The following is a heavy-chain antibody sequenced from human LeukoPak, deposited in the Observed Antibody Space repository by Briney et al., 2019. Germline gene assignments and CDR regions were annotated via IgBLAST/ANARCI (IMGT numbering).Heavy chain of an antibody. CDR1: GGSISSYY. V-gene: IGHV4-4*09. CDR3: ARGITIFGVVTPDAFDI. J-gene: IGHJ3*02. CDR2: IYTSGST. D-gene: IGHD3-3*01. Sequence: SETLSLTCTVSGGSISSYYWSWIRQPPGKGLEWIGYIYTSGSTNYNPSLKSRVTISVDTSKNQFSLKLSSVTAADTAVYYCARGITIFGVVTPDAFDIWGQGTMVTVSS.